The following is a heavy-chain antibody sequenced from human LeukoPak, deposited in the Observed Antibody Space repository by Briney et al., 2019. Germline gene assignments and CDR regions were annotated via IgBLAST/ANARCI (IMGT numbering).Heavy chain of an antibody. CDR3: ARGLKAATKSGYCSGGSCRTHYYGMDV. Sequence: SETLSLTCAVYGGSFSGYYWSWIRQPPGKGLEWIGEINHSGSTNYNPSLKSRVTISVDTSKNQFSLKLSSVTAADTAVYYCARGLKAATKSGYCSGGSCRTHYYGMDVWGKGTTVTVSS. J-gene: IGHJ6*04. CDR1: GGSFSGYY. V-gene: IGHV4-34*01. D-gene: IGHD2-15*01. CDR2: INHSGST.